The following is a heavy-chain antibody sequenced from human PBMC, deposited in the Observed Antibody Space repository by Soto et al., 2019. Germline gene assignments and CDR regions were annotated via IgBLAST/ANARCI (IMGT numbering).Heavy chain of an antibody. J-gene: IGHJ6*02. CDR3: AKGGGSGYSFGYYGMDV. Sequence: GGSLRLSCAASGFTFSSYAMSWVRQAPGKGLEWVSAISGSGGSTYYADSVKGRFTISRDNSKNTLYLQMNSLRAEDTAVYYCAKGGGSGYSFGYYGMDVWGQGTTVTVSS. V-gene: IGHV3-23*01. CDR2: ISGSGGST. CDR1: GFTFSSYA. D-gene: IGHD3-3*01.